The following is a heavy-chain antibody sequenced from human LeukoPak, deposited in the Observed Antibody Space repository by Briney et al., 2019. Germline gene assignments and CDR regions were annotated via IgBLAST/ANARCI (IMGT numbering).Heavy chain of an antibody. CDR1: GFTFSSYG. CDR3: AKGTIGGYSYGYLDY. V-gene: IGHV3-30*18. J-gene: IGHJ4*02. D-gene: IGHD5-18*01. Sequence: GGSLRLSCAASGFTFSSYGMHWVRQAPGKGLEWVAVISYDGSNKYYADSVKGRFTISRDNSKNTLYPQMNSLRAEDTAVYYCAKGTIGGYSYGYLDYWGQGTLVTVSS. CDR2: ISYDGSNK.